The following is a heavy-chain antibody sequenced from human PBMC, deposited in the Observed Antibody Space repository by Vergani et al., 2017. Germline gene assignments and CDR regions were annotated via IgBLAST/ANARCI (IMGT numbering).Heavy chain of an antibody. V-gene: IGHV4-38-2*02. CDR2: IYHSGST. CDR3: ARIYDSSWNEHVAIDV. D-gene: IGHD6-13*01. CDR1: GYSISSGYY. J-gene: IGHJ3*01. Sequence: QVQLQESGPGLVKPSETLSLTCTVSGYSISSGYYWGWIRQPPGKGLEWIGSIYHSGSTYYNPSLKSRVTISGDTSKNQFSLKLSSVTAADTAVYYCARIYDSSWNEHVAIDVWGQGTMVTVSS.